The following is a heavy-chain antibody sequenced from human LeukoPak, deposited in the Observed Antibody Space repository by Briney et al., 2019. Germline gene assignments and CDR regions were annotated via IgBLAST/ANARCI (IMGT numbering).Heavy chain of an antibody. V-gene: IGHV4-30-2*01. CDR2: IYHSGGT. CDR1: GGSISSGGYS. Sequence: SETLSLTCAVSGGSISSGGYSWSWIRQPPGKGLEWIGYIYHSGGTYYNPSLKSRVTISVDRSMNQFSLKLNSVTAADTAVYYCARAPTVTSNGFDFWGQGTLVTVSS. CDR3: ARAPTVTSNGFDF. J-gene: IGHJ4*02. D-gene: IGHD4-17*01.